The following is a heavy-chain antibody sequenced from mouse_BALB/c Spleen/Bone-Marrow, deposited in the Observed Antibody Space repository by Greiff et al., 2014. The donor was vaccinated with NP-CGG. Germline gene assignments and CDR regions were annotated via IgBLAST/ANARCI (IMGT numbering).Heavy chain of an antibody. J-gene: IGHJ4*01. V-gene: IGHV2-9*02. D-gene: IGHD1-1*01. Sequence: VKLVESGPGLAAPSQSLSITCTVSGFSLTSYGVYWARQPPGKGLEWLGVIWAGGSTNYNSGLMSRLSISKDNSKSQVLLKMNSLQTDDTAMYYCARVYGSSYDPYYYAMDYWGQGTSVTVSS. CDR3: ARVYGSSYDPYYYAMDY. CDR1: GFSLTSYG. CDR2: IWAGGST.